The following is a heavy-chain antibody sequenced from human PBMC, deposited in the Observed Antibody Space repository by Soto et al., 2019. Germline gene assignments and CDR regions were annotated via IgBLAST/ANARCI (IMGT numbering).Heavy chain of an antibody. Sequence: PSQTLSLTCAISGDSVASNSAALNWIRQSPSRGLEWLGRTYYRSKWYNDYAVSVKSRITINPDTSKNQFSLQLNSVTPEDTAVYYCARDLYYYDSSGLLPSYGMDVWGQGTTVTVSS. J-gene: IGHJ6*02. CDR3: ARDLYYYDSSGLLPSYGMDV. CDR2: TYYRSKWYN. D-gene: IGHD3-22*01. CDR1: GDSVASNSAA. V-gene: IGHV6-1*01.